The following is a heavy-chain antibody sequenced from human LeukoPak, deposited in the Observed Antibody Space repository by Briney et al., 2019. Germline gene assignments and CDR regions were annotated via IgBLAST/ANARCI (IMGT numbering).Heavy chain of an antibody. CDR3: ARVAIAVASPYYYYYYMDV. CDR1: GGSISNYY. D-gene: IGHD6-19*01. CDR2: IYYSGST. J-gene: IGHJ6*03. V-gene: IGHV4-39*07. Sequence: SETLSLTCTVSGGSISNYYWGWTRQPPGEGLEWIGSIYYSGSTYYNPSLKSRVTISVDTSKNQFSLKLSSVTAADTAVYYCARVAIAVASPYYYYYYMDVWGKGTTVTVSS.